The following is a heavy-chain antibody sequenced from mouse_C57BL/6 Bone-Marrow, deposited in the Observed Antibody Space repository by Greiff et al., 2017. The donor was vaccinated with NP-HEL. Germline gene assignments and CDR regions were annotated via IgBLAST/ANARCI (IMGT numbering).Heavy chain of an antibody. D-gene: IGHD2-4*01. CDR1: GFSFNTYA. CDR3: VRHNYYDYDWCAY. CDR2: IRSKSNNYAT. V-gene: IGHV10-1*01. Sequence: DVMLVESGGGLVQPKGSLKLSCAASGFSFNTYAMNWVRQAPGKGLEWVARIRSKSNNYATYYADSVKDRFTISRDDSESMLYLQMNNLKTEDTAMYYCVRHNYYDYDWCAYWGQGTLVTVSA. J-gene: IGHJ3*01.